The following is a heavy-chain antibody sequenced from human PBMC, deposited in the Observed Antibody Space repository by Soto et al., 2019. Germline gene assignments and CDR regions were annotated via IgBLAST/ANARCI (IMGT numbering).Heavy chain of an antibody. J-gene: IGHJ4*02. CDR3: ARGGPTPPYTSSWSLDS. D-gene: IGHD6-13*01. Sequence: SETLSLTCAVSGGSISTSNWWSWVRQPPGKGLEWIGEVYHSGSTNYNPSFKSRVAMSVDTSKNQFSLQLNSVTPEDTAVYYCARGGPTPPYTSSWSLDSWGQGTLVTVSS. CDR2: VYHSGST. V-gene: IGHV4-4*02. CDR1: GGSISTSNW.